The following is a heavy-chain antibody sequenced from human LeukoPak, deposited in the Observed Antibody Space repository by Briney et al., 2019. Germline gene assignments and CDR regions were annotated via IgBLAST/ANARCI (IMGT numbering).Heavy chain of an antibody. CDR2: IYHSGST. CDR3: ARAVVRGVMVSYFDY. Sequence: SETLSLTCTVSGASISSSRYSWSWIRQPPGKGLEWIGYIYHSGSTYYNPSLKSRVTISVDRSKNQFSLKLSSVTAADTAVYYCARAVVRGVMVSYFDYWGQGTLVTVSS. D-gene: IGHD3-10*01. V-gene: IGHV4-30-2*01. CDR1: GASISSSRYS. J-gene: IGHJ4*02.